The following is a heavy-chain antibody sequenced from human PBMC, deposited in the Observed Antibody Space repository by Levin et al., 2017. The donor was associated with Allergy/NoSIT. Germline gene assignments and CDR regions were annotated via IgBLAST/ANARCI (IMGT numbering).Heavy chain of an antibody. D-gene: IGHD3-3*01. CDR1: GFTFRSYA. CDR3: ARGHSYYDFQLDY. Sequence: PGGSLRLSCAASGFTFRSYAMSWVRQAPGKGLEWVSSISGSGGRTYYADSVRGRFTISRDNSKNTLFLQMNSLRAEDTAAYYCARGHSYYDFQLDYWGQGTLVPVSS. J-gene: IGHJ4*02. V-gene: IGHV3-23*01. CDR2: ISGSGGRT.